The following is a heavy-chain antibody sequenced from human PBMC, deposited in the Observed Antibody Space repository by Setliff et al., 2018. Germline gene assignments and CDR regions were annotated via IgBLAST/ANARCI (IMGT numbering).Heavy chain of an antibody. CDR3: ARHGLQFLEWLSAFDY. CDR1: GYSLSSGYY. J-gene: IGHJ4*02. CDR2: IYHSGST. D-gene: IGHD3-3*01. Sequence: SETLSLTCAVSGYSLSSGYYWGWIRQPPGKGLEWIGNIYHSGSTYYNPSLKSRVTISVDTSKNHFSLKLTSVTAADTAVYYCARHGLQFLEWLSAFDYWGQGTLVTVSS. V-gene: IGHV4-38-2*01.